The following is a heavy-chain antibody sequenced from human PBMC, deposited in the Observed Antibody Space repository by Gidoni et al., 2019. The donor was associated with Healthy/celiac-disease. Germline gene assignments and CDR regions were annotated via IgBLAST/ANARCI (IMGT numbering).Heavy chain of an antibody. Sequence: EVQLVESGGGLVQPGGSLRLSCAASGFTFSSYWMHWVRQAPGKGLVWVSRINSDVSSTSYADSVKGRFTISRDNAKNTLYLQMNSLRAEDTAVYYCARGQGYRALESEYYYYGMDVWGQGTTVTVSS. CDR1: GFTFSSYW. D-gene: IGHD5-18*01. J-gene: IGHJ6*02. CDR2: INSDVSST. CDR3: ARGQGYRALESEYYYYGMDV. V-gene: IGHV3-74*01.